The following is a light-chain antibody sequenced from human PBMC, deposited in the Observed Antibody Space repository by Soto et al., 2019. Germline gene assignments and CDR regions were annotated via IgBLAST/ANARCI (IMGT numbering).Light chain of an antibody. J-gene: IGKJ1*01. CDR3: QQYYSPPPWT. V-gene: IGKV4-1*01. CDR1: QSILYSSNNKNY. Sequence: DIVMTQSPDSLAVSLGERATINCKSSQSILYSSNNKNYLAWYQLKPGQPPKLLIHWASTRESGVPDRFSGSGSGTDFTLTISSLRAEAVAVYYCQQYYSPPPWTFGQGTKVEIK. CDR2: WAS.